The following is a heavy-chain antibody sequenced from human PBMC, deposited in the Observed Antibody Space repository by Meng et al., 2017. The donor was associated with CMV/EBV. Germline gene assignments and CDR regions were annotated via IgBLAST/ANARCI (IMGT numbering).Heavy chain of an antibody. Sequence: QVQLGESGGGVVQPGGSLGLSCAAFGFTFSSYGMHWVRQAPGKGLEWVAFIRYDGSNKYYADSVKGRFTISRDNSKNTLYLQMNSLRAEDTAVYYCAKDTGFGGYFDYWGQGTLVTVSS. D-gene: IGHD3-16*01. CDR3: AKDTGFGGYFDY. V-gene: IGHV3-30*02. CDR2: IRYDGSNK. J-gene: IGHJ4*02. CDR1: GFTFSSYG.